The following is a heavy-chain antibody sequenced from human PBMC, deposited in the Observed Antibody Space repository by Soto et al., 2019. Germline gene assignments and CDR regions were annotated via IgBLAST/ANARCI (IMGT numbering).Heavy chain of an antibody. J-gene: IGHJ4*02. Sequence: EVQLLESGGGLVQPGGSLRLSCAASGFTFSEYSMTWFRQAPGMGLEWVSTISGGGSTTYYADSVEGRFIISRDNSKNTVYLQLDSLRVEDTAVYYCVRRAGECNGGSCYSRFWGQGSLVTVSS. CDR3: VRRAGECNGGSCYSRF. V-gene: IGHV3-23*01. D-gene: IGHD2-15*01. CDR1: GFTFSEYS. CDR2: ISGGGSTT.